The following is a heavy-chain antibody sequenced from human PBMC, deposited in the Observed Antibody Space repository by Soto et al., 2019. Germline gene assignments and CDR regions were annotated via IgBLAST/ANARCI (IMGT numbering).Heavy chain of an antibody. V-gene: IGHV3-23*01. D-gene: IGHD3-3*01. CDR3: AKDWTHFDL. J-gene: IGHJ5*02. Sequence: EVQLLESGVNLVQPGGSLRLSCAASGFIFSDYAMSWVRQAPGKGLEWVSLVRGNDDNAYYADSVKGRFTISRDNSRNTLYLQMNSLRAEDTAVYFCAKDWTHFDLWGQGTLVTVSS. CDR1: GFIFSDYA. CDR2: VRGNDDNA.